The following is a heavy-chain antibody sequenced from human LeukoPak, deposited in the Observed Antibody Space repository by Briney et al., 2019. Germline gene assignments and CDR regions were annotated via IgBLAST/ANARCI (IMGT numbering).Heavy chain of an antibody. CDR2: IYYSGST. CDR1: GDSISSGGYY. CDR3: ARAPARSTGWFDP. V-gene: IGHV4-31*03. Sequence: SETLSLTCTDSGDSISSGGYYWSWIRQHPGKGLEWIGYIYYSGSTYYNPSLKSRVTISVDTSKNQFSLKLSSVTAADTAVYYCARAPARSTGWFDPWGQGTLVTVSS. J-gene: IGHJ5*02. D-gene: IGHD5/OR15-5a*01.